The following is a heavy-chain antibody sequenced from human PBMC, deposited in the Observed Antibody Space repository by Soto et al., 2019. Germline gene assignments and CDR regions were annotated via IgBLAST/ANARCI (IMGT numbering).Heavy chain of an antibody. CDR3: AGTDGWDDS. Sequence: EVQLVESGGGLVRPGGSLSLSCAASGFGFSFSNYYMNWIRQAPGKGLEWVSSISSTGHMTFYAPPVNGRFTISRDNGRNSLYLQMFSQRSEDTGVYFSAGTDGWDDSWGPGTLVTVSS. D-gene: IGHD2-8*01. J-gene: IGHJ5*01. CDR2: ISSTGHMT. V-gene: IGHV3-21*01. CDR1: GFGFSFSNYY.